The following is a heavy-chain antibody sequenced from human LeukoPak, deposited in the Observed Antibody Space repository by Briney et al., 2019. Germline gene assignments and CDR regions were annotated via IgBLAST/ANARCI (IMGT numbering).Heavy chain of an antibody. D-gene: IGHD6-19*01. Sequence: PGGSLRLSCAASGFTFSDYYMSWIRQAPGKGLEWVSYISSSGSTTSYADSVKGRFTISRDNSKKTVSLEMSSLTAADTGVYYCAKDGAQYSSGPECDPRGQGALVTVSP. CDR1: GFTFSDYY. J-gene: IGHJ5*02. CDR3: AKDGAQYSSGPECDP. CDR2: ISSSGSTT. V-gene: IGHV3-11*01.